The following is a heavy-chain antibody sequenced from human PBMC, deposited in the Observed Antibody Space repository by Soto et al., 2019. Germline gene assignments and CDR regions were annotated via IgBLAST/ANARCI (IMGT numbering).Heavy chain of an antibody. Sequence: QVQLQQWGAGLLKPSETLSLTCAVYGGSFSGYYWSWIRQPPGKGLEWIGEINHSGSTNYNPSLKSRVTISVDASKNQFSLKLSSVTAADTAVYYCARGRGSGSYYYYYYDMDVWGKGTTVTVSS. CDR3: ARGRGSGSYYYYYYDMDV. D-gene: IGHD3-10*01. CDR2: INHSGST. V-gene: IGHV4-34*01. CDR1: GGSFSGYY. J-gene: IGHJ6*03.